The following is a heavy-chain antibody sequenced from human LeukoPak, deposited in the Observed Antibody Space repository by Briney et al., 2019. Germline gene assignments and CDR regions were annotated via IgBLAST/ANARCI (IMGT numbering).Heavy chain of an antibody. V-gene: IGHV1-2*02. J-gene: IGHJ4*02. CDR1: GYTFTGYY. D-gene: IGHD1-7*01. CDR3: AREDWNYGVFNY. Sequence: ASVKVSCTASGYTFTGYYMHWVRQAPGQGLEWMGWINPNSGGTNYAQKFQGRVTMTRDTSISTAYMELSRLRSDDTAVYYCAREDWNYGVFNYWGQGTLVTVSS. CDR2: INPNSGGT.